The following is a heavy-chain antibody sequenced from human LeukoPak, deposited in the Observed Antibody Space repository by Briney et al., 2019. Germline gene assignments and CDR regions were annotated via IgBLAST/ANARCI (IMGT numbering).Heavy chain of an antibody. V-gene: IGHV4-61*02. CDR1: GGSISSDSYY. CDR2: IYTSGST. D-gene: IGHD2-2*02. CDR3: ASHCSSTTCYTQRIIGKTYYYYPMEV. Sequence: SETLSLTWTVAGGSISSDSYYWSWIRQPAGKGLEWIGRIYTSGSTNYNPSLKSRVPISVHTSKTQLSLKLRPVAPAPTARYYCASHCSSTTCYTQRIIGKTYYYYPMEVWGQGTTVTVSS. J-gene: IGHJ6*02.